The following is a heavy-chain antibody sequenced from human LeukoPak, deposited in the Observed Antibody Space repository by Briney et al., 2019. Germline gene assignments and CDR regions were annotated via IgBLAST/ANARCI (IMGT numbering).Heavy chain of an antibody. V-gene: IGHV3-7*01. CDR1: GYTFSSYW. D-gene: IGHD5-18*01. Sequence: GGSLRLSCAASGYTFSSYWMSWVRQAPGKGLEWVANIKKDGSEKYYVDSVKGRFTISRDNAKKSLYLQMNSLRAEDTAVYYCARHLSGVTGYTYGRGIDYWGQGTLVTVSS. J-gene: IGHJ4*02. CDR2: IKKDGSEK. CDR3: ARHLSGVTGYTYGRGIDY.